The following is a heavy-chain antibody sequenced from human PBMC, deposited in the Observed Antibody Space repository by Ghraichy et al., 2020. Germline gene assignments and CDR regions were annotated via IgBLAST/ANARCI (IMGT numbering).Heavy chain of an antibody. Sequence: GESLNISCKGSGYSFTSYWISWVRQMPGKGLEWMGRIDPSDSYTNYSPSFQGHVTISADKSISTAYLQWSSLKASDTAMYYCARRWESDYVQGYWGQGTLVTVSS. CDR3: ARRWESDYVQGY. J-gene: IGHJ4*02. V-gene: IGHV5-10-1*01. D-gene: IGHD3-16*01. CDR1: GYSFTSYW. CDR2: IDPSDSYT.